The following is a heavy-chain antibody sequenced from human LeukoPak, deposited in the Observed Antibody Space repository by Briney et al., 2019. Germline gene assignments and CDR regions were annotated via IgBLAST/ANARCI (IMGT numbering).Heavy chain of an antibody. V-gene: IGHV3-23*01. J-gene: IGHJ4*02. D-gene: IGHD4-17*01. CDR2: ISGSGGST. Sequence: GGSLRLSCAVSGFTVSSNYMSWVRQAPGKGLEWVSAISGSGGSTYYADSVKGRFTISRDNSKNTLYLQMNSLRAEDTAVYYCAKERPDYGDYVGGYFDYWGQGTLVTVSS. CDR3: AKERPDYGDYVGGYFDY. CDR1: GFTVSSNY.